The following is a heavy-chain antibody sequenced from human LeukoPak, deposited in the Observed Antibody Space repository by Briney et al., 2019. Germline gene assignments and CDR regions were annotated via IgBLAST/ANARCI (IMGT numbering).Heavy chain of an antibody. Sequence: SGGSLRLSCAASGFTFSSYSMNWVRQAPGKGLVWVSRINSDGSSTNYADSVKGRFTISRDNAKNTLYLQMNSLRVEDTALYYCARYCTGGSCYSSDFDYWGQGTLVTVSS. CDR1: GFTFSSYS. D-gene: IGHD2-15*01. CDR2: INSDGSST. J-gene: IGHJ4*02. V-gene: IGHV3-74*01. CDR3: ARYCTGGSCYSSDFDY.